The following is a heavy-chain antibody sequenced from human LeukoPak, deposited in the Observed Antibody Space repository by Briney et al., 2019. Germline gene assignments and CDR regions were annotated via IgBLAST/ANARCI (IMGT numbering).Heavy chain of an antibody. CDR1: GASINNYY. Sequence: SETLSLTCTVSGASINNYYWSWVRQPPLKGPEWIGYIYSTGDTSYNPSLESRVSISMDTSKNHFSLEITSVTAADTAVYYCARGSRVYDRSGFHTWHDYWGHGTLVTVSS. CDR2: IYSTGDT. CDR3: ARGSRVYDRSGFHTWHDY. D-gene: IGHD3-22*01. J-gene: IGHJ4*03. V-gene: IGHV4-59*01.